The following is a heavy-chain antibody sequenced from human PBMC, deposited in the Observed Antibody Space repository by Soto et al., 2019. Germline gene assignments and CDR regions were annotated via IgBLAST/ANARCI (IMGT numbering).Heavy chain of an antibody. CDR3: AKRAYGDYGPIDY. V-gene: IGHV3-23*01. CDR2: INPSGSGT. J-gene: IGHJ4*02. Sequence: GSLRLSCAASGFTFSACAMNWVRQAPGKGLEWVSTINPSGSGTYYGDSVKGRFTISRDNSKNTLSLQMNSLRADDTALYYCAKRAYGDYGPIDYWGQGTLVTVSS. D-gene: IGHD4-17*01. CDR1: GFTFSACA.